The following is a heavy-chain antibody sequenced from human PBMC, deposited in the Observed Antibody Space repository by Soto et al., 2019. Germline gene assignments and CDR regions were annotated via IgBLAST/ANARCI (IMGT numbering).Heavy chain of an antibody. CDR2: MNPNSGNT. J-gene: IGHJ6*03. V-gene: IGHV1-8*01. CDR1: GYTFTSYD. CDR3: ARRSPGYYYYYMDV. Sequence: ASVKVSCKASGYTFTSYDINWVRQATGQGLEWMGWMNPNSGNTGYAQKFQGRVTRTRNTSISTAYMELSSLRSEDTTVYYCARRSPGYYYYYMDVWGKGTTVTVSS.